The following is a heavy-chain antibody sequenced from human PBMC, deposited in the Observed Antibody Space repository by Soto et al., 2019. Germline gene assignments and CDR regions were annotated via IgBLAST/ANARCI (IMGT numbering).Heavy chain of an antibody. J-gene: IGHJ5*02. D-gene: IGHD5-12*01. V-gene: IGHV3-53*01. CDR1: GFTISNNY. CDR3: ARARDGYNFLYEPT. Sequence: GGSLRLSCEASGFTISNNYMSWVREAPGKGLEWVSVLYSGGNTDYADSVKGRFTISRDNSRSTLYLQMNSLRAEDTAMYYCARARDGYNFLYEPTWGQGTMLTL. CDR2: LYSGGNT.